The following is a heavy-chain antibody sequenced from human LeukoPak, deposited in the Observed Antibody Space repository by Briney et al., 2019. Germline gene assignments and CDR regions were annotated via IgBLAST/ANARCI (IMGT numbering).Heavy chain of an antibody. D-gene: IGHD2-15*01. Sequence: SETLSLTCAVYGASFSGYYWGWIRQPPGKGLEWIGSIYHSGSTYYNPSLKSRVTISVDTSKNQFSLKLSSVTAADTAVYYCARAGAVVDNWFDPWGQGTLVTVSS. CDR2: IYHSGST. J-gene: IGHJ5*02. CDR1: GASFSGYY. V-gene: IGHV4-38-2*01. CDR3: ARAGAVVDNWFDP.